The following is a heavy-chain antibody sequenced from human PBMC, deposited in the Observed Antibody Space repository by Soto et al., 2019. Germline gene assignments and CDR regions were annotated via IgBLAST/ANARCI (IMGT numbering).Heavy chain of an antibody. V-gene: IGHV4-39*01. D-gene: IGHD6-6*01. CDR1: GGSISSSSYY. Sequence: PSETLSLTCTVSGGSISSSSYYWGWIRQPPWKGLEWIGSIYYSGSTYYNPSPKSRVTISVDTSKNQFSLKLSSVTAADTAVYYCARHIAAPGGYYYYGMDVWGQGXTVTVYS. CDR3: ARHIAAPGGYYYYGMDV. J-gene: IGHJ6*02. CDR2: IYYSGST.